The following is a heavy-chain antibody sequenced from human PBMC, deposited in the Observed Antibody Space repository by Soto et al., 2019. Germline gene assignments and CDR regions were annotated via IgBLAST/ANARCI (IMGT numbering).Heavy chain of an antibody. Sequence: KGLEWIGEINNSGGTSYNPSLKSRVTISVDTSKSQFSLKLTSVTAADRAVFFFFQAEDGIRDL. D-gene: IGHD2-21*01. V-gene: IGHV4-34*01. CDR3: FQAEDGIRDL. CDR2: INNSGGT. J-gene: IGHJ2*01.